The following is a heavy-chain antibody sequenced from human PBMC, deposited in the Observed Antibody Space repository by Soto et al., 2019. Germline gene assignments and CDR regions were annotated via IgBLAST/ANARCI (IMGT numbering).Heavy chain of an antibody. J-gene: IGHJ4*02. V-gene: IGHV1-18*01. CDR3: ARVSGIAVALRWYFDY. Sequence: ASVKVSCKASGYTLTSYGISWVRQAPGQGLEWMGWISAYNGNTNYAQKLQGRVTMTTDTSTSTAYMELRSLRSDDTAVYYCARVSGIAVALRWYFDYWGQGTLVTVSS. CDR1: GYTLTSYG. D-gene: IGHD6-19*01. CDR2: ISAYNGNT.